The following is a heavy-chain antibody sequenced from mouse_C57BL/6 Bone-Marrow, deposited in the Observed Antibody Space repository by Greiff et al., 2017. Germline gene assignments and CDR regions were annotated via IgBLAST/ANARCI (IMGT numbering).Heavy chain of an antibody. Sequence: QVQLQQSGAELVRPGTSVKVSCKASGYAFTNYLIEWVKQRPGQGLEWIGLINPGSGGTNYNEKFKGKATLTADKSSSTAYMQLSSLTSEDSAVYFCASPYYYGSSSWFAYWGQGTLVTVSA. CDR2: INPGSGGT. D-gene: IGHD1-1*01. CDR3: ASPYYYGSSSWFAY. J-gene: IGHJ3*01. CDR1: GYAFTNYL. V-gene: IGHV1-54*01.